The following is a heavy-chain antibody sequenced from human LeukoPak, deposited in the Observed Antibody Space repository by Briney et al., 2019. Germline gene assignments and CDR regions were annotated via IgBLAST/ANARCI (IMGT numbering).Heavy chain of an antibody. CDR3: ARLGSQNYFDY. V-gene: IGHV3-33*01. J-gene: IGHJ4*02. D-gene: IGHD3-10*01. CDR2: IWNDGTNK. CDR1: GFIFSRYG. Sequence: GGSLRLSCAASGFIFSRYGMHWVRQAPGKGLERVAVIWNDGTNKKYADSVQGRFTISRDNSKNTLDPQMSSLRAEDTAVYYCARLGSQNYFDYWGQGTLVTVSS.